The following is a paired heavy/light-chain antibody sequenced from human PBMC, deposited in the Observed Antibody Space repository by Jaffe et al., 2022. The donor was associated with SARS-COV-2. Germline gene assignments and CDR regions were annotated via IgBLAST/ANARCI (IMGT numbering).Light chain of an antibody. CDR1: QSISSW. V-gene: IGKV1-5*03. CDR2: KAS. CDR3: QQYNSYSKT. J-gene: IGKJ1*01. Sequence: DIQMTQSPSTLSASVGDRVTITCRASQSISSWLAWYQQKPGKAPKLLIYKASSLESGVPSRFSGSGSGTEFTLTISSLQPDDFATYYCQQYNSYSKTFGQGTKVEIK.
Heavy chain of an antibody. CDR1: GFTFSDYY. J-gene: IGHJ3*02. V-gene: IGHV3-11*01. CDR3: ARDRARAQLWVPPYDAFDI. D-gene: IGHD5-18*01. Sequence: QVQLVESGGGLVKPGGSLRLSCAASGFTFSDYYMSWIRQAPGKGLEWVSYISSSGSTIYYADSVKGRFTISRDNAKNSLYLQMNSLRAEDTAVYYCARDRARAQLWVPPYDAFDIWGQGTMVTVSS. CDR2: ISSSGSTI.